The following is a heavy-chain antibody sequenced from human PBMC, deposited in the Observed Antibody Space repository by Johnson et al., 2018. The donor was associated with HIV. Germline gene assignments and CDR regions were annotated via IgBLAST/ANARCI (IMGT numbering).Heavy chain of an antibody. CDR2: ISWNSGNI. CDR3: TNEGRAFEI. CDR1: GFSFDDYA. Sequence: VQLVESGGGLVQPGRSLRLSCAASGFSFDDYAMHWVRQAPGKGLEWVSGISWNSGNIGYADSVKGRFTISRDNAKNSLYLQMNSLRAEDTAWYYCTNEGRAFEIWGQGTMVTVSS. J-gene: IGHJ3*02. V-gene: IGHV3-9*01.